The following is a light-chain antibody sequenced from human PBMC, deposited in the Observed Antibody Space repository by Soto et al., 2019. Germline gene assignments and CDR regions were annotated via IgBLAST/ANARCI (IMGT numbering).Light chain of an antibody. J-gene: IGLJ2*01. CDR3: QSYDNSLSGPVV. CDR2: DNT. V-gene: IGLV1-40*01. Sequence: QSVLTQPPSVSGATGQSVTISCTGSSSNIGAGFDVHWYQQLPETAPKLLIYDNTNRPSGVPDRFSGSKSGTSASLAITGLQAEDECYYFCQSYDNSLSGPVVFGGGTKLTVL. CDR1: SSNIGAGFD.